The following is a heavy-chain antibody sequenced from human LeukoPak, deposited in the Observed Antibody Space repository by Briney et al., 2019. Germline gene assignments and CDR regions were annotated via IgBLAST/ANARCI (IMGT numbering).Heavy chain of an antibody. D-gene: IGHD2-2*01. V-gene: IGHV3-9*03. Sequence: GRSLRLSCAASGFTFDDYAMHWVRQAPRKGLEWVSGISWNSGSIGYADSVKGRFTISRDNAKNSLYLQMNSLRAEDMALYYCAKDHWSCSSTSCYLDYWGQGTLVTVSS. CDR1: GFTFDDYA. J-gene: IGHJ4*02. CDR3: AKDHWSCSSTSCYLDY. CDR2: ISWNSGSI.